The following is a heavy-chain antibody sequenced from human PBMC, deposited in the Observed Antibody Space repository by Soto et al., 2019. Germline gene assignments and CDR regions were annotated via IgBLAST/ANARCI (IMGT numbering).Heavy chain of an antibody. CDR2: IYHSGST. D-gene: IGHD3-10*01. V-gene: IGHV4-38-2*01. CDR1: GYSISSGYY. J-gene: IGHJ4*02. Sequence: PSETLSLTCAVSGYSISSGYYWGWIRQPPGKGLEWIGSIYHSGSTYYNPSLKSRVTISVDTPKNQFSLKLSSVTAADTAVYYCARNLYDSGSSPHYWGQGTLVTVSS. CDR3: ARNLYDSGSSPHY.